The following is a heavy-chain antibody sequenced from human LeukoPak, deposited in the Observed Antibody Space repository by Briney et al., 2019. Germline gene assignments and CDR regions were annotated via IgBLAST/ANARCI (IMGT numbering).Heavy chain of an antibody. J-gene: IGHJ4*02. CDR3: ARVSSSSWHFDY. Sequence: GSLRLSCAASGFTFSSYEMNWVRQAPGKGLEWVSYISSSGSTIYYADSVKGRFTISRDNAKNSLYLQMNSLRAEDTAVYYCARVSSSSWHFDYWGQGTLVTVSS. CDR2: ISSSGSTI. CDR1: GFTFSSYE. V-gene: IGHV3-48*03. D-gene: IGHD6-13*01.